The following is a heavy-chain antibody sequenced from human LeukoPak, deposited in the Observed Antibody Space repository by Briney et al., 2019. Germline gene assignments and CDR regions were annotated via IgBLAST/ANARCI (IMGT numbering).Heavy chain of an antibody. J-gene: IGHJ4*02. D-gene: IGHD3-22*01. Sequence: GESLKISCKGSGYSFTSYWIGWVRQMPGKGLEWMGIIYPGDSDTRYSPPFQGQVTISADKSISTAYLQWSSLKASDTAMYYCARSPYYYDSSGPGDYWGQGTLVTVSS. CDR2: IYPGDSDT. V-gene: IGHV5-51*01. CDR3: ARSPYYYDSSGPGDY. CDR1: GYSFTSYW.